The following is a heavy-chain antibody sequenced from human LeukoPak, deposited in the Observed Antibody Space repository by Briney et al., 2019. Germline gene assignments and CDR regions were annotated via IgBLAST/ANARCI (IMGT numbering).Heavy chain of an antibody. CDR3: ARFHADYFYTYGMDV. D-gene: IGHD2/OR15-2a*01. Sequence: GASVKVSCKASGSTFTGYYIHWVRQAPGQGLEWMGWIIPNSGGTNYAQRFQGRVTMTRDTSISTAYMEMRSLRSDDTAVYYCARFHADYFYTYGMDVWGQGTTVTVSS. CDR1: GSTFTGYY. CDR2: IIPNSGGT. V-gene: IGHV1-2*02. J-gene: IGHJ6*02.